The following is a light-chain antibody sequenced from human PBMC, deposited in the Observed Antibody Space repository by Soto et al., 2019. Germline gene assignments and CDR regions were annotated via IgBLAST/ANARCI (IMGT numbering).Light chain of an antibody. J-gene: IGKJ4*01. CDR1: QSGRTN. CDR2: EAS. CDR3: QHRAVWPIT. Sequence: EIVLTQSPATLSLSPGERATLSCRTSQSGRTNLVWYHQKPGQDPRLLIYEASIRATGIPARFSGSGSGTDFTLTISSLEPADFAVYFCQHRAVWPITFGGGTKVAIK. V-gene: IGKV3-11*01.